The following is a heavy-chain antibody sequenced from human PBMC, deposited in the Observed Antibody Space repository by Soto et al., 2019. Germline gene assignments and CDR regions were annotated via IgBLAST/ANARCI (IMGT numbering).Heavy chain of an antibody. Sequence: EVQLVQSGAEVKKPGESLKISCKGSGYSFTSYWIGWVRQMPGKGLEWMGIIYPGDSDTRYSPSFQGQVTISADKSISTAYLQWSSLKASDTAMYYCAGIIAAAGHHDAFDIWGQGTMVTVSS. CDR1: GYSFTSYW. V-gene: IGHV5-51*01. J-gene: IGHJ3*02. CDR3: AGIIAAAGHHDAFDI. CDR2: IYPGDSDT. D-gene: IGHD6-13*01.